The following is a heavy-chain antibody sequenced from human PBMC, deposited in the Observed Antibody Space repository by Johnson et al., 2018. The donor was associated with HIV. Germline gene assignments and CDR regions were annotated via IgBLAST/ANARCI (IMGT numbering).Heavy chain of an antibody. CDR1: GFTFSSYG. CDR2: IWYDGSNK. J-gene: IGHJ3*02. CDR3: AKGRWEATTYDDAFDI. Sequence: QMLLVESGGGVVQPGRSLRLSCAASGFTFSSYGMHWVRQAPGKGLEWVAVIWYDGSNKYYADSVKGRFTISRDNSKNTLYLQMNSLRAEDTAVYYWAKGRWEATTYDDAFDIWGQGTMVTVSS. V-gene: IGHV3-33*06. D-gene: IGHD1-26*01.